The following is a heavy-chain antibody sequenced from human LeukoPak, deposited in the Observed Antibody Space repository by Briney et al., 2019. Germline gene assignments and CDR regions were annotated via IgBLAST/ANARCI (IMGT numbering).Heavy chain of an antibody. CDR3: ARSLGYCSGASCYSSWFDP. CDR2: IYPGDSDT. CDR1: GYIFTSYW. J-gene: IGHJ5*02. Sequence: GESLKISCKGSGYIFTSYWIGWVRHMPGKGLEWMGIIYPGDSDTRYSPSFQGQVTISADKSISTAYLQWSSLKASDTAMYYCARSLGYCSGASCYSSWFDPWGQGTLVTVSS. D-gene: IGHD2-15*01. V-gene: IGHV5-51*01.